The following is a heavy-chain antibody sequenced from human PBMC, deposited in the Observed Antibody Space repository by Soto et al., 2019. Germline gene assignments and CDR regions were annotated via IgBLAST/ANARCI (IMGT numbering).Heavy chain of an antibody. Sequence: ASVKVSCKASGFTFTSSAVQWVRQARGQRLEWIGWIVVGSGNTNYAQKFQERVTITRDMSTSTAYMELSSLRSEDTAVYYCAAAIVVPAATGRIYYYGMDVWGQGTTVTVSS. CDR2: IVVGSGNT. J-gene: IGHJ6*02. V-gene: IGHV1-58*01. CDR3: AAAIVVPAATGRIYYYGMDV. CDR1: GFTFTSSA. D-gene: IGHD2-2*01.